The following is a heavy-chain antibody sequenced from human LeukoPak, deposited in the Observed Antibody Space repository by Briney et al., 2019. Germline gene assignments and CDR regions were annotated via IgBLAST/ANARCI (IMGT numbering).Heavy chain of an antibody. D-gene: IGHD6-19*01. CDR3: TRDRLSSSGSFDY. J-gene: IGHJ4*02. CDR2: ISSSSSYI. Sequence: GGSLRLSCEASGFTLSSYSMIWVRQAPGKGLEWVSSISSSSSYIYYADSLKGRFTITRDNATNSLYLQMNSLRAEDTAVYYCTRDRLSSSGSFDYWGQGTLVTVSS. V-gene: IGHV3-21*01. CDR1: GFTLSSYS.